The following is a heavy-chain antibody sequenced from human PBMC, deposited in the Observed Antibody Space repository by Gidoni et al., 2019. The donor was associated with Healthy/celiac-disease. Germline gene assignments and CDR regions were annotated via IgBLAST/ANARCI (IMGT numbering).Heavy chain of an antibody. CDR3: ARVVVVAGTLAAFDI. CDR1: GFTLSSYW. V-gene: IGHV3-7*01. D-gene: IGHD2-15*01. CDR2: IKQDGSVK. J-gene: IGHJ3*02. Sequence: GGGLVQPGGSMRLSCAASGFTLSSYWMSWVPQAPGKGLEWVANIKQDGSVKYYVDSVKGRFTISRDNAKNSLYLQMTSLRAEDTAVYYCARVVVVAGTLAAFDIWGQGTMVTVSS.